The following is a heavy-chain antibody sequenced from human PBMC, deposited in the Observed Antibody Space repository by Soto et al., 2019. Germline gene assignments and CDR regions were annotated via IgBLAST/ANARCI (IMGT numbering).Heavy chain of an antibody. J-gene: IGHJ6*02. V-gene: IGHV3-15*07. D-gene: IGHD4-17*01. Sequence: PGGSLRLSCAASGVTFSNAWMNGGRQAPGKGLEWVGRIKSKTDGGTTDYAAPVKGRFTISRDDSKNTLYLQTNSLKTEDTAVYYCTTDDYGDYPRDYYYGMDVWGQGTTVTVSS. CDR1: GVTFSNAW. CDR2: IKSKTDGGTT. CDR3: TTDDYGDYPRDYYYGMDV.